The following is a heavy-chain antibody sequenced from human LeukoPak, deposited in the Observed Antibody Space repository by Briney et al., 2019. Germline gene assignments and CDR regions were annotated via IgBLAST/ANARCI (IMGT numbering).Heavy chain of an antibody. J-gene: IGHJ2*01. Sequence: QASETLSLTCTVSGGSMTTHHWNWIRQTPGKALEWIGYVFDSGRTKENPSLQSRVTLSADTSKNQFSLKLSSVTAADTAVYYCARLQSIAVATRLWYFDLWGRGTLVTVSS. CDR3: ARLQSIAVATRLWYFDL. CDR2: VFDSGRT. D-gene: IGHD6-19*01. V-gene: IGHV4-59*11. CDR1: GGSMTTHH.